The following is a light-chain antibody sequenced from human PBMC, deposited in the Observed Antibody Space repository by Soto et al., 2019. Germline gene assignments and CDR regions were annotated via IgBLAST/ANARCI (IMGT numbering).Light chain of an antibody. CDR2: GAS. V-gene: IGKV3-20*01. Sequence: VLTQSPDTLSLPPGERATLSCRAGQSISGTLLNWYQQKPGQAPRLLIYGASTRATGTPDRFSGTESGTDFTLTISRLEPEDFAVYYCQQYGSSPLTFGGGTKVDIK. J-gene: IGKJ4*01. CDR1: QSISGTL. CDR3: QQYGSSPLT.